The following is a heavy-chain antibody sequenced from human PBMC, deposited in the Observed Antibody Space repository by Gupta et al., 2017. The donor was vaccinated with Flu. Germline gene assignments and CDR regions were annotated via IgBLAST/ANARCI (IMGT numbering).Heavy chain of an antibody. D-gene: IGHD3-9*01. CDR1: GYTFTRYG. CDR2: ISAYNGNT. V-gene: IGHV1-18*01. CDR3: ARAPDYDILTGYYETEDLDY. J-gene: IGHJ4*02. Sequence: QVQLVQSGAEVKKPGASVKVPCKASGYTFTRYGISWVAPAPGQGLEWMGWISAYNGNTNYAQKLQGRVTMTTDTSTSTAYMELRSLRSDDTAVYYCARAPDYDILTGYYETEDLDYWGQGTLVTVSS.